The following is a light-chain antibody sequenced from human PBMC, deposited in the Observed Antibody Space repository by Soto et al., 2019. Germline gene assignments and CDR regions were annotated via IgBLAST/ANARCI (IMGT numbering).Light chain of an antibody. Sequence: QTVVTQEPSLTVSPGGTVTLTCASSTGAVTSGFYPSWFQQKPGQAPRSLIYSTSNKLSWTSARFSGSLLGGKAALTLSGVQPEDEADYYCLLFYGGARVFGGGTKLTVL. CDR1: TGAVTSGFY. CDR3: LLFYGGARV. V-gene: IGLV7-43*01. CDR2: STS. J-gene: IGLJ3*02.